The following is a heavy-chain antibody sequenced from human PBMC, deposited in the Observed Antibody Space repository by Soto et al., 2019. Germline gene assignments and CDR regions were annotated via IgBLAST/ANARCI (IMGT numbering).Heavy chain of an antibody. CDR3: AKGGRQWLVTSDFNY. Sequence: VQLVESGGGVVQPGRSLRLSCAASGFTFSDYAMHWVRQAPGKGLEWVAVVSHDGRNTHYADSVKGRFTISRDSSKNTVSLEMTSLRAEGPAVYYCAKGGRQWLVTSDFNYWGQGALVTVSS. CDR2: VSHDGRNT. D-gene: IGHD6-19*01. J-gene: IGHJ4*02. V-gene: IGHV3-30*18. CDR1: GFTFSDYA.